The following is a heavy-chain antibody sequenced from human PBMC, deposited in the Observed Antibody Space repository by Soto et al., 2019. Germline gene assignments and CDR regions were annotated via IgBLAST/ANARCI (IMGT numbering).Heavy chain of an antibody. Sequence: SETLSLTCAVSGGSITSSSYYWGWIRQPPGKGLEWIGYIYYGGSTYYNPSLKSRVTISADTSKNQFSLKLSSVTAADTAVYYCARVYGDYLDYWGQGTLVTVSS. D-gene: IGHD4-17*01. CDR2: IYYGGST. CDR3: ARVYGDYLDY. V-gene: IGHV4-61*05. J-gene: IGHJ4*02. CDR1: GGSITSSSYY.